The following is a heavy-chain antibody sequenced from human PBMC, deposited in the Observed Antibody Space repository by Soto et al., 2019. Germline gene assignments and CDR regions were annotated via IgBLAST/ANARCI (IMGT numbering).Heavy chain of an antibody. CDR2: IYPGDSDT. CDR1: GYSFTTYW. D-gene: IGHD4-4*01. CDR3: ARSMTTVTTDGAFDI. Sequence: HGESLKISCKGSGYSFTTYWIGWVRQMPGKGLEWMGIIYPGDSDTRYSPSFQDQVTISADKSINTAYLQWSSLKASDTAIYYCARSMTTVTTDGAFDIWGQGTMVTVSS. V-gene: IGHV5-51*01. J-gene: IGHJ3*02.